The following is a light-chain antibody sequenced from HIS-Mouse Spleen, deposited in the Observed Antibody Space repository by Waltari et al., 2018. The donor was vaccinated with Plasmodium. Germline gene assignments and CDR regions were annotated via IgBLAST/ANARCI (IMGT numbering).Light chain of an antibody. CDR3: QQHYSFPWT. V-gene: IGKV1D-8*02. CDR1: QGISSY. J-gene: IGKJ1*01. CDR2: AAS. Sequence: IWMTQSPSLLSASTGDRVTINCRMSQGISSYLAWYQQKPGKAPKLLIYAASTLQSGVPSRFSGSGSGTDFTLTISCLQSEDFATYYCQQHYSFPWTFGQGTKVEIK.